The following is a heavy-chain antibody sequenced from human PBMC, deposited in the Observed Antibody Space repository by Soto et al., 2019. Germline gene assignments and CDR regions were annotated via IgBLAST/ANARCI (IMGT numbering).Heavy chain of an antibody. CDR2: IYYSGST. J-gene: IGHJ4*02. CDR3: ARDNPQTDGPESYFDY. CDR1: GGSISSGGYY. Sequence: SETLSLTCTVSGGSISSGGYYWSWIRQHPGKGLEWIGYIYYSGSTYYNPSLKSRVTISVDTSKNQFSLKLSSVTAADTAVYYCARDNPQTDGPESYFDYWGQGTLVTVSS. V-gene: IGHV4-31*03. D-gene: IGHD2-21*02.